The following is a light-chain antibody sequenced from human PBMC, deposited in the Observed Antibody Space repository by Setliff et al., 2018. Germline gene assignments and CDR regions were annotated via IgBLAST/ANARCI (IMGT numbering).Light chain of an antibody. CDR1: SSDVGFYNY. Sequence: QSALTQPPSASGSPGQSVTVSCTGTSSDVGFYNYVSWYQQHPGKAPKLMIYEVTKRPSGVPDRFSGSKSGNTASLTVSGLLAEDEADYYCTPYAGSNNFVFGSGTKVTVL. CDR2: EVT. J-gene: IGLJ1*01. V-gene: IGLV2-8*01. CDR3: TPYAGSNNFV.